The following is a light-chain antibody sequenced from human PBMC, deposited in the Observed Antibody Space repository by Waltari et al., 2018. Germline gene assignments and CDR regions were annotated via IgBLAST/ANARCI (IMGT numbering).Light chain of an antibody. CDR1: QSVSSN. V-gene: IGKV3-15*01. J-gene: IGKJ1*01. CDR2: GAS. Sequence: EIVMTHSPATLSVSPGERATLSCRASQSVSSNLAWYQQKAGQAPRLLIYGASTRATGIPARFSGSGSGTEFTLTISSMQSEDFAVYYCQQYNNWWTFGQGTKVEIK. CDR3: QQYNNWWT.